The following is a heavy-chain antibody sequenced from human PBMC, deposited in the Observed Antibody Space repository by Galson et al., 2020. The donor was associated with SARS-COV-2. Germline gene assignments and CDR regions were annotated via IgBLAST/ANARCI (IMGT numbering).Heavy chain of an antibody. D-gene: IGHD3-22*01. CDR2: INHSGGT. Sequence: SETMSLTCAVYGGSFNGHYWSRIRQRPGQGLEWIGEINHSGGTNHNPSLKTRNKISVDTSKNQFSLKLTSVTAADTAVHYCARGQYQINMVVVVLIGGAFYFDSWGQGILVTVSS. CDR3: ARGQYQINMVVVVLIGGAFYFDS. V-gene: IGHV4-34*01. J-gene: IGHJ4*02. CDR1: GGSFNGHY.